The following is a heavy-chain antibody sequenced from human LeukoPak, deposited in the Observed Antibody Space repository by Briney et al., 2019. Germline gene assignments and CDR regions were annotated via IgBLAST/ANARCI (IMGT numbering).Heavy chain of an antibody. CDR1: GDSFSNYY. CDR2: VYYSGST. CDR3: ASSPRLTTSWFLFDS. J-gene: IGHJ5*01. V-gene: IGHV4-59*08. D-gene: IGHD2-2*01. Sequence: SETLSLTCSVSGDSFSNYYWTWIRQPPGKGLEWIGYVYYSGSTNYNPSLKTRLHLSVDTSKNRFSLKLSSVTAADTAVYYCASSPRLTTSWFLFDSWGHGTLVTVS.